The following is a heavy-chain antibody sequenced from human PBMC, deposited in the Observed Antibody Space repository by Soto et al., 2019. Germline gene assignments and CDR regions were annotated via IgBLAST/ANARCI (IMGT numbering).Heavy chain of an antibody. V-gene: IGHV3-23*01. D-gene: IGHD5-18*01. Sequence: EVQLLESGGGLVQPGGSLRLSCAASGFTFSSYAMSWVCQAPGKGLEWVSAISGSGGSTYYADSVKGRFTISRDNSKNTLYLQMNSLRAEDTAVYYCAKIGSSAMVLYYFDYWGQGTLVTVSS. CDR2: ISGSGGST. CDR3: AKIGSSAMVLYYFDY. CDR1: GFTFSSYA. J-gene: IGHJ4*02.